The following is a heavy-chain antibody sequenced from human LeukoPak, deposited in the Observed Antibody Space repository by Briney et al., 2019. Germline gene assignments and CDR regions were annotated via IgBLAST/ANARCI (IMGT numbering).Heavy chain of an antibody. CDR1: GFTFSNYW. V-gene: IGHV3-74*01. CDR2: ISTDGSNT. Sequence: GGSLSLSCAASGFTFSNYWMHRVRQAPGKGLVWVSRISTDGSNTIYADSVKGRFTISRDNAKNTLYLQMNSLRAEDTAVYYCARDESVAGPTTFDYWGQGTLVTVSS. J-gene: IGHJ4*02. D-gene: IGHD6-19*01. CDR3: ARDESVAGPTTFDY.